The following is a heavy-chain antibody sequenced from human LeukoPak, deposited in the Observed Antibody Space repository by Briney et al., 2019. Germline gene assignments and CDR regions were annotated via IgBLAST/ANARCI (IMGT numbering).Heavy chain of an antibody. Sequence: ASVKVSCKASGGTFTSYAISWVRHAPGQGLEWMGGIIPIFGTANYAQKFQGRVTITTDETTSTAYMELSSLRSEDTAVYYCASGVPAAAAYYYYYYMDVWGKGTTVTVSS. J-gene: IGHJ6*03. CDR2: IIPIFGTA. V-gene: IGHV1-69*05. CDR1: GGTFTSYA. CDR3: ASGVPAAAAYYYYYYMDV. D-gene: IGHD2-2*01.